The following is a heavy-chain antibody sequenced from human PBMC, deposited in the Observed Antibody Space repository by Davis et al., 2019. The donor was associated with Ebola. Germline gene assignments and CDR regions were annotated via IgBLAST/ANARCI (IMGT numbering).Heavy chain of an antibody. D-gene: IGHD3-3*01. CDR3: AGGDFWSGQFDF. CDR1: GFTFSTYA. CDR2: ISGSGGGT. Sequence: GGSLRLSCAASGFTFSTYAMSWVRQAPGKGLEWVSGISGSGGGTYYADSVKGRFTISRDNSKNTLYLQMNSLRAEDTAVYYCAGGDFWSGQFDFWGQGTLITVSS. J-gene: IGHJ4*02. V-gene: IGHV3-23*01.